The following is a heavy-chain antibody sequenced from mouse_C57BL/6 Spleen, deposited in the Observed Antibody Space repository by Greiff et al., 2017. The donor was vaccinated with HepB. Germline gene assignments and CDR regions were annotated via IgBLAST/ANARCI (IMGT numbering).Heavy chain of an antibody. J-gene: IGHJ2*01. V-gene: IGHV1-43*01. Sequence: VHVKQSGPELVKPGASVKISCKASGYSFTGYYMHWVKQSSEKSLEWIGEINPSTGGTSYNQKFKGKATLTVDKSSSTAYMQLKSLTSEDSAVYYCARGRYYFDYWGQGTTLTVSS. CDR1: GYSFTGYY. D-gene: IGHD1-1*01. CDR2: INPSTGGT. CDR3: ARGRYYFDY.